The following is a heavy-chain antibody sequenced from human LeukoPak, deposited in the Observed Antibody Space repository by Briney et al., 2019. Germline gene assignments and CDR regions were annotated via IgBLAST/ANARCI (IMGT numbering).Heavy chain of an antibody. V-gene: IGHV3-64D*09. CDR1: GFTFSSYA. Sequence: GGSLRLSCSASGFTFSSYAMHWVRQAPGKGLEYVSAISSNGGSTYYADSVKGRFTISRDNSKNTLYLQMSSLRAEDTAGYYCVKDLITRDEMGDYWGQGTLVTVSS. CDR3: VKDLITRDEMGDY. J-gene: IGHJ4*02. D-gene: IGHD3-3*01. CDR2: ISSNGGST.